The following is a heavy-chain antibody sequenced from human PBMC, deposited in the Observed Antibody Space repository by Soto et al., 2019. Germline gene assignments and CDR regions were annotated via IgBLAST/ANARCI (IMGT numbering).Heavy chain of an antibody. CDR1: GYTFTSYY. Sequence: ASVKVSCKASGYTFTSYYMHWVRQAPGQGLEWMGIITPSGGSTCYAQKFQGRVTMTRVSCTSTGYMELSSLRYKDKAVYYCASGRWGAARLLLDYWGQGTLVTVSS. J-gene: IGHJ4*02. V-gene: IGHV1-46*01. D-gene: IGHD6-6*01. CDR2: ITPSGGST. CDR3: ASGRWGAARLLLDY.